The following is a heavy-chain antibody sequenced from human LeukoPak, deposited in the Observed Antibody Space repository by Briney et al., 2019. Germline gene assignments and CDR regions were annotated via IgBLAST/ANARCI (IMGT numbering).Heavy chain of an antibody. CDR1: GFTFSSYA. CDR3: AKDSGYCSSTSCPYNWFDP. Sequence: GGSLRLSCAASGFTFSSYAMSWVRQAPGKGLEWVSAISGSGGSTCYADSVKGRFTISRDNSKNTLYLQMNSLRAEDTAVYYCAKDSGYCSSTSCPYNWFDPWGQGTLVTVSS. J-gene: IGHJ5*02. CDR2: ISGSGGST. V-gene: IGHV3-23*01. D-gene: IGHD2-2*01.